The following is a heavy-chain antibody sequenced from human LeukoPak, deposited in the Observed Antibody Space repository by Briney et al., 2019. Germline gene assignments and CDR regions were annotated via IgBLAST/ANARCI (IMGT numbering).Heavy chain of an antibody. V-gene: IGHV3-30*18. CDR2: ISYDGSNK. CDR1: EFTFSSYD. D-gene: IGHD4-11*01. CDR3: AKDHSFDC. Sequence: PGGSLRLSCAASEFTFSSYDIHWVRQAPGKGLEWVAVISYDGSNKYYADSVKDRFTISRDNSKNTLYLQMNSLRAEDTAVYYCAKDHSFDCWGQGTLVTVSS. J-gene: IGHJ4*02.